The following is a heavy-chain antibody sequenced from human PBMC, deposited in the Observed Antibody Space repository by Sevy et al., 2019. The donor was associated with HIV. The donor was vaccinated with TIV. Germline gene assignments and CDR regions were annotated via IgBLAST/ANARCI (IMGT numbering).Heavy chain of an antibody. CDR3: AKDLYDFWSGYYKFSYYYGMDV. J-gene: IGHJ6*02. Sequence: WGSLRLSCAASGFTFSSYGMHWVRQAPGKGLEWVAFIRYDGRNKYYADSVKGRFTISRDNSKNTLYLQMNSLRAEDTAVYYCAKDLYDFWSGYYKFSYYYGMDVWGQGTTVTVSS. D-gene: IGHD3-3*01. V-gene: IGHV3-30*02. CDR1: GFTFSSYG. CDR2: IRYDGRNK.